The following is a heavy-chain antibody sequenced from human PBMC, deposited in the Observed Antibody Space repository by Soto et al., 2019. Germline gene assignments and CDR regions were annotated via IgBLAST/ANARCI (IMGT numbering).Heavy chain of an antibody. Sequence: SETLSLTCAVYGGSFSGYYWSWIRQPPGKGLEWIGEINHSGSTNYNPSLKSRVTISVDTSKNQFSLKLSSVTAAGTAVYYCARSPRSIAAGGIDYWGQGFLVTVSS. CDR1: GGSFSGYY. CDR3: ARSPRSIAAGGIDY. J-gene: IGHJ4*02. V-gene: IGHV4-34*01. CDR2: INHSGST. D-gene: IGHD6-13*01.